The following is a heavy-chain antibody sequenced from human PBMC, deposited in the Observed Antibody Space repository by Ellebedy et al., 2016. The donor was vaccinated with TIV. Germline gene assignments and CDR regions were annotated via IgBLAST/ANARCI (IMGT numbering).Heavy chain of an antibody. J-gene: IGHJ5*01. CDR3: ARNPPTYNWVDS. V-gene: IGHV4-39*01. Sequence: PSETLSLTCTVSGGSLSRSSYYWGWFRQPPGKGLEWIGNIYYSGDTDYNPSLKSRVTISVDTSKNQFSLKLRSVTAADTAVYYCARNPPTYNWVDSWGQGTLVTVS. CDR1: GGSLSRSSYY. CDR2: IYYSGDT.